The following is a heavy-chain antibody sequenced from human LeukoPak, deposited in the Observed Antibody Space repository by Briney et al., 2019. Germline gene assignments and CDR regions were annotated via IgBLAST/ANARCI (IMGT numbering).Heavy chain of an antibody. CDR3: ARVLYSYDNWFDP. CDR1: GGSISSSSYY. V-gene: IGHV4-39*07. J-gene: IGHJ5*02. Sequence: KSSETLSLTCTVSGGSISSSSYYWGWIRQPPGKGLEWIGSIYYSGSTYYNPSLKSRVTISVDTSKNQFSLKLSSVTAADTAVYYCARVLYSYDNWFDPWGQGTLVTVSS. CDR2: IYYSGST. D-gene: IGHD5-18*01.